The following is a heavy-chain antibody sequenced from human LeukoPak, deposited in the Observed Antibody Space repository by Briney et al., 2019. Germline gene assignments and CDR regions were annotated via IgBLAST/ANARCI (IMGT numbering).Heavy chain of an antibody. J-gene: IGHJ4*02. CDR1: GGSISNGCYY. CDR2: IYDSGTT. D-gene: IGHD1-14*01. CDR3: ASGGDRRGFDY. Sequence: SETLPLTCTVSGGSISNGCYYWSWIRPHPGKGLEWVGYIYDSGTTYYNPALQSRVTISVDTSDNQCSLKLRSRTAADMAVYYCASGGDRRGFDYWGQGALVTVSS. V-gene: IGHV4-31*03.